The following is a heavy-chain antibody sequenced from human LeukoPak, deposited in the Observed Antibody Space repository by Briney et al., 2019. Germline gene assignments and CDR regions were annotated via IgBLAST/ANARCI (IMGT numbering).Heavy chain of an antibody. J-gene: IGHJ4*02. V-gene: IGHV3-11*06. CDR1: GFTFSDYF. D-gene: IGHD1-1*01. CDR2: INGRGTYI. CDR3: ARSGREATEIDY. Sequence: GGSLRLSCAASGFTFSDYFMSWVRQAPGKGLEWLSYINGRGTYIDYAESLKGRITISRDNAQNSLYLQMNSLKVEDTAVYYCARSGREATEIDYWGQGTLVTVSS.